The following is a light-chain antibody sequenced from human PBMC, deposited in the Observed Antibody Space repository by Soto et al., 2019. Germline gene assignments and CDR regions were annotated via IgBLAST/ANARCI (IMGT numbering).Light chain of an antibody. CDR3: QHHNSYSEA. CDR1: QTISSW. J-gene: IGKJ1*01. Sequence: DIQMTQSPSALSASIGHRVTITCLASQTISSWLAWYQQKPGKAPKLLIYDASSLESGVPSRLSGSGSGTEFTLTISSLQPDDFATYYCQHHNSYSEAFGQGTKVDI. V-gene: IGKV1-5*01. CDR2: DAS.